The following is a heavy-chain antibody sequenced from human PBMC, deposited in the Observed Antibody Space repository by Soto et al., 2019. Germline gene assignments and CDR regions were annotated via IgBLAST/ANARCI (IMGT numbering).Heavy chain of an antibody. CDR1: GFPFGDFG. J-gene: IGHJ6*02. CDR2: ISHDGSDK. CDR3: AKSGPGTFSSYYYGMDV. V-gene: IGHV3-30*18. Sequence: GGSLRLSCAASGFPFGDFGMHWLRQAPGKGLEWVAVISHDGSDKFYADSVKARFTISRDNSKNTLYLQMSGLRAEDTAVYYCAKSGPGTFSSYYYGMDVWGQGTTVTVSS. D-gene: IGHD3-16*01.